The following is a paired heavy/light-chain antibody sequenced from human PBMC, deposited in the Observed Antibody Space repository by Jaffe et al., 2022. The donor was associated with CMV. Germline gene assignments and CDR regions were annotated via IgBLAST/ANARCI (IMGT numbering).Light chain of an antibody. CDR3: QVWDPTSDHWV. J-gene: IGLJ3*02. V-gene: IGLV3-21*04. Sequence: SYVLTQPPSVSLAPGKTARITCGGDNIGIKSVHWYLQKPGQAPVLLISYDSDRPSGIPERFSGSNSGNTATLTISRVEAGDEADYYCQVWDPTSDHWVFGGGTRLTVL. CDR1: NIGIKS. CDR2: YDS.
Heavy chain of an antibody. J-gene: IGHJ3*02. CDR1: GYDFTNFW. CDR2: IYPGDSDI. CDR3: ARLRGAASDPFDI. Sequence: EVQLVQSGAEVKKPGESLKISCKGSGYDFTNFWIGWVRQMPGKGLEWMGMIYPGDSDIRFSPSFQGQVTMSGDKSISTAYLQWSSLKASDTGMYYCARLRGAASDPFDIWGQGTTVTVSS. V-gene: IGHV5-51*01. D-gene: IGHD3-10*01.